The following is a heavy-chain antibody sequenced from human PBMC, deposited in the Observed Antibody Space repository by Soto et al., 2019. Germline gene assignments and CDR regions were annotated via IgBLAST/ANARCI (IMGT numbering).Heavy chain of an antibody. J-gene: IGHJ4*02. CDR1: GGSITRNDHY. CDR2: IKSSGST. Sequence: QLQLQESGPGLVRPSETLSLICTVSGGSITRNDHYWGWIRQSPGKGLEWIGDIKSSGSTNYNLSLKSRVSMSVETSKNQFSLKMNSVTAADTALYYCARLGSSGWYQGSYFDYWCQGTLVTVSS. D-gene: IGHD6-19*01. CDR3: ARLGSSGWYQGSYFDY. V-gene: IGHV4-39*01.